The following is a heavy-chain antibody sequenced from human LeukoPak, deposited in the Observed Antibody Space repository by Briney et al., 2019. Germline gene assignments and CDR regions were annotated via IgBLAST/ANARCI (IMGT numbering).Heavy chain of an antibody. CDR1: GGSFSGYY. D-gene: IGHD3-22*01. J-gene: IGHJ4*02. V-gene: IGHV4-34*01. CDR2: INHSGST. CDR3: ARVTGYMIEDYFDY. Sequence: SETLSLTCVVYGGSFSGYYWNWIRQPPGKGLEWIGEINHSGSTNYNPSLKSRVTISVDTSKNQFSLKLRSVTAADTAVYYCARVTGYMIEDYFDYWGQGTLVTVSS.